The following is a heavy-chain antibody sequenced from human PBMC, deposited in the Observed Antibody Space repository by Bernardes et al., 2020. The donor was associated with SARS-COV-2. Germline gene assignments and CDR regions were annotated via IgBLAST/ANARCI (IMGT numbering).Heavy chain of an antibody. Sequence: ASVKVSCRVSGFPLVALSIHWVRQAPGQGLEWMGGFDPGNDATIYAQKFLGRVTMTEDTSTDTAYMELSSLRSEDTAMYYCATVQLRLRITMIIYPPETEFWGQGTLVTVSS. CDR3: ATVQLRLRITMIIYPPETEF. CDR2: FDPGNDAT. V-gene: IGHV1-24*01. CDR1: GFPLVALS. D-gene: IGHD3-22*01. J-gene: IGHJ4*02.